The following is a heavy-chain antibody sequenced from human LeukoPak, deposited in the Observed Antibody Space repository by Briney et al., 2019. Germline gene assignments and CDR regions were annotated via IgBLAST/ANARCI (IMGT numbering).Heavy chain of an antibody. CDR2: IIPIFGTA. D-gene: IGHD1-26*01. J-gene: IGHJ5*01. CDR1: GGTFSSYA. Sequence: SVKVSCKASGGTFSSYAISWVRQAPGQGLEWMGGIIPIFGTANYAQKFQGRVTITRNTSISTAYLQWSSLKASDTAMYYCARQGGSYWDGWLDSWGQGTLVTVSS. CDR3: ARQGGSYWDGWLDS. V-gene: IGHV1-69*05.